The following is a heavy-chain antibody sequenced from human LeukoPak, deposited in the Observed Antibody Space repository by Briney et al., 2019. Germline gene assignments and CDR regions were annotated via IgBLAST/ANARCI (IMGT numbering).Heavy chain of an antibody. V-gene: IGHV3-23*01. D-gene: IGHD5-18*01. CDR1: GFTLSSYA. J-gene: IGHJ3*02. CDR2: ISGSGGST. CDR3: AKDRYRSVAFDI. Sequence: GGPLSLSCAAYGFTLSSYAMSWVRQAPGKGLEWVSAISGSGGSTYYPDSVKGRITISSANSKNTPYLQMYIPTADDTAVYYSAKDRYRSVAFDIWGQGKMLTVSS.